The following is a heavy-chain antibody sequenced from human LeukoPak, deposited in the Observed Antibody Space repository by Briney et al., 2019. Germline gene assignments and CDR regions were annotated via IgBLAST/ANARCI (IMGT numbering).Heavy chain of an antibody. CDR3: TRNKPTIVVVQDAFDI. J-gene: IGHJ3*02. CDR2: IKQDGSEK. D-gene: IGHD3-22*01. CDR1: GFTFSSYW. V-gene: IGHV3-7*01. Sequence: PGGSLRLSCAASGFTFSSYWMSWVRQAPGKGLEWVANIKQDGSEKYYVDSVKGRFTISRDNAKNSLYLQMNSLRAEDTAVYYCTRNKPTIVVVQDAFDIWGQGTMVTVSS.